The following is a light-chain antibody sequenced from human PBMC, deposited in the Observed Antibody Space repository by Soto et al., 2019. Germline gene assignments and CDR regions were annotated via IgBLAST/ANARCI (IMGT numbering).Light chain of an antibody. J-gene: IGKJ1*01. CDR1: QSVYSW. Sequence: DIQMTQSPSTLSASIGDRVTITCRASQSVYSWLAWYQQKPGKAPKLLISKASNLESGVPSRFSGSGSGTEFTLTISSLQPDDFATYYCQQYDTFWTFGRGTKVEIK. CDR2: KAS. V-gene: IGKV1-5*03. CDR3: QQYDTFWT.